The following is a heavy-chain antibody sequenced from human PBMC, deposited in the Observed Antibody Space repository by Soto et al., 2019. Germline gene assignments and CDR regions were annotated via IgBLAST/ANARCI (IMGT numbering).Heavy chain of an antibody. D-gene: IGHD3-22*01. V-gene: IGHV5-10-1*01. CDR2: IDPSDSYT. Sequence: PGESLKISCKGSGYSFTSYWISWVRQMPGKGLEWMGRIDPSDSYTNYSPSFQGHVTISADKSISTAYLQWSSLKASDTAMYHCARQDYYDSSGYWLGALDYWGQGTLVTVSS. J-gene: IGHJ4*02. CDR3: ARQDYYDSSGYWLGALDY. CDR1: GYSFTSYW.